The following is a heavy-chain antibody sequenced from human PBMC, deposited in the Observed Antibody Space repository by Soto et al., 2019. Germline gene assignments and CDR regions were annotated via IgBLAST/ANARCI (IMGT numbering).Heavy chain of an antibody. CDR3: ARGHQLPYYYYYGMDV. CDR1: GYTFTSYY. CDR2: INPSGGST. J-gene: IGHJ6*02. V-gene: IGHV1-46*01. D-gene: IGHD2-2*01. Sequence: ASVKVSCKASGYTFTSYYMHWVRQAPGQGLEWMGIINPSGGSTSYAQKFQGRVTMTRDTSTSTVYMELSSLRSEDTAVYYCARGHQLPYYYYYGMDVWGQGTTVTVSS.